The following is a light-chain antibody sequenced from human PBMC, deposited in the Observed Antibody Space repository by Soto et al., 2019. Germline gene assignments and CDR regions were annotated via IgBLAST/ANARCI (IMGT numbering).Light chain of an antibody. Sequence: QSVLTQPPSLSAAPGQRVTISCSGNSSNIGNNYVAWFQLLPGTAPKLLIYDNHKRPSGIPDRFSGSKSGTSATLAITGLQTGDEADYYCGAWDGRLGGVFGGGTKLTVL. V-gene: IGLV1-51*01. CDR1: SSNIGNNY. J-gene: IGLJ3*02. CDR2: DNH. CDR3: GAWDGRLGGV.